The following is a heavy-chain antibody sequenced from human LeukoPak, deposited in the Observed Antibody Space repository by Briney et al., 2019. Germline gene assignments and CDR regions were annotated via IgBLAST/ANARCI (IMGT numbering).Heavy chain of an antibody. CDR2: ISGSGGST. D-gene: IGHD5-12*01. J-gene: IGHJ4*02. CDR1: GFTFSSYA. V-gene: IGHV3-23*01. CDR3: AKGREPAVASPVDY. Sequence: GGSLRLSCAASGFTFSSYAMSWVRQAPGKGLEWVSAISGSGGSTYYADSVKGRFTTSRDNSKNTLYLQMNSLRAEDTAVYYCAKGREPAVASPVDYWGQGTLVTVSS.